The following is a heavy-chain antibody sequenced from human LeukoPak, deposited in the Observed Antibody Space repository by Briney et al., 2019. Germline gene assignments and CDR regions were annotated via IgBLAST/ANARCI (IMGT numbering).Heavy chain of an antibody. J-gene: IGHJ4*02. CDR3: ARLYYDFWNNYRWVDY. CDR1: GYSFTSNW. CDR2: INPGDSDT. D-gene: IGHD3-3*01. V-gene: IGHV5-51*01. Sequence: GESPKISCKGSGYSFTSNWIGWARQMPGKGLEWMGIINPGDSDTKYSPSFQGQVTISVDKSISTADLQWSSLKASDTAMYYCARLYYDFWNNYRWVDYWGQGTLVTVSS.